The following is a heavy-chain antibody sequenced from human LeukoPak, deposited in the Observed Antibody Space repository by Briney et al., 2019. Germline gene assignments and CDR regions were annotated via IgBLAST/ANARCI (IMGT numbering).Heavy chain of an antibody. CDR2: INPNSGGT. CDR1: GYTFTGYY. Sequence: ASVKVSCKASGYTFTGYYMHWARQAPGQGLEWMGWINPNSGGTNYAQKFQGRVTMTRDTSISTAYMELSRLRSDDTAVYYCARDLCSGDSCYSTFDYWGQGTLVTVSS. CDR3: ARDLCSGDSCYSTFDY. D-gene: IGHD2-15*01. J-gene: IGHJ4*02. V-gene: IGHV1-2*02.